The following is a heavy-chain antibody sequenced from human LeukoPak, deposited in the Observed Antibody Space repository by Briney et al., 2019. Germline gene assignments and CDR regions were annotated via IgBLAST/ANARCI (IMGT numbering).Heavy chain of an antibody. D-gene: IGHD2-8*01. Sequence: PGGSLRLSCAASGFTFSSYSMNWVRQAPGKGLEWVAVISYDGSNKYYADSVKGRFTISRDNSKNTLYLQMNSLRAEDTAVYYCARSGSNEELDYWGQGTLVTVSS. CDR1: GFTFSSYS. CDR3: ARSGSNEELDY. CDR2: ISYDGSNK. J-gene: IGHJ4*02. V-gene: IGHV3-30*03.